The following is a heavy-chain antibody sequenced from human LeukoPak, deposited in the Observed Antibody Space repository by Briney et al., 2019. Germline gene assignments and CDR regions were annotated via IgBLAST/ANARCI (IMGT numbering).Heavy chain of an antibody. Sequence: SETLSLTCTVSGYSISSGYYWGWIRQPPGKGLEWIGYIYYSGSTNYNPSLESRVTISVDTSKNQFSLKLSSVTAADTAVYYCARELGSGANDYWGQGTLVTVSS. D-gene: IGHD3-10*01. V-gene: IGHV4-38-2*02. CDR1: GYSISSGYY. CDR2: IYYSGST. CDR3: ARELGSGANDY. J-gene: IGHJ4*02.